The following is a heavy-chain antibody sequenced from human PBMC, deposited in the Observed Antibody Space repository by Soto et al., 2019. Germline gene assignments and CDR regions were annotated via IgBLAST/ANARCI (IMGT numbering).Heavy chain of an antibody. V-gene: IGHV3-48*01. CDR1: RFSFSIYS. CDR2: ISSSSSTI. Sequence: EVQLVESGGGLVQPGGSLRLSCAASRFSFSIYSMNWVRQAPGKGLEWVSYISSSSSTIYYADSVKGRFTISRDNAKNSLYLQMNSLRAEDTAVYYCARDQAHSSSWYYGMDVWGQGTTVTVSS. J-gene: IGHJ6*02. CDR3: ARDQAHSSSWYYGMDV. D-gene: IGHD6-13*01.